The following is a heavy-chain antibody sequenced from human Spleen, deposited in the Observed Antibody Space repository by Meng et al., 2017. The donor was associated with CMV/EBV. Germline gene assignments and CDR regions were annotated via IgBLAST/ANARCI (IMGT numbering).Heavy chain of an antibody. Sequence: YTFTSYAMNWVRPAPGQGLEWMGWINTNTGNPTYAQGFTGRFVFSLDTSVSTAYLQISSLKAEDTAVYYCAREVYSSSWYRTFGVDYWGQGTLVTVSS. CDR3: AREVYSSSWYRTFGVDY. V-gene: IGHV7-4-1*02. CDR2: INTNTGNP. J-gene: IGHJ4*02. D-gene: IGHD6-13*01. CDR1: YTFTSYA.